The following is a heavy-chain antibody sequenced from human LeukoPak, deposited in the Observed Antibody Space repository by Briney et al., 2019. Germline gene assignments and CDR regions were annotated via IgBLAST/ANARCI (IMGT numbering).Heavy chain of an antibody. CDR2: IIPIFGTA. D-gene: IGHD3-22*01. CDR1: GGTFISYA. V-gene: IGHV1-69*01. Sequence: SVKVSCKASGGTFISYAISWVRQAPGQGLEWMGGIIPIFGTANYAQKFQGRVTITADESTSTAYMELSSLRSEDTAVYYCAALASSGSNYYFDYWGQGTLVTVSS. J-gene: IGHJ4*02. CDR3: AALASSGSNYYFDY.